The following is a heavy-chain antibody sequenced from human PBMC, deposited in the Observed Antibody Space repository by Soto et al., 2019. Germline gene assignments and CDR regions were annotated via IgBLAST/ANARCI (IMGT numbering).Heavy chain of an antibody. CDR1: GYSFTSYW. CDR3: ARHPLNFWSGYTNDY. CDR2: IDPSDSYT. V-gene: IGHV5-10-1*01. D-gene: IGHD3-3*01. Sequence: GESLKISCKGSGYSFTSYWISWVRQMPGKGLEWMGRIDPSDSYTNYSPSFQGHVTISADKSISTAYLQWSSLKASDTAMYYCARHPLNFWSGYTNDYWGQGTLVTVSS. J-gene: IGHJ4*02.